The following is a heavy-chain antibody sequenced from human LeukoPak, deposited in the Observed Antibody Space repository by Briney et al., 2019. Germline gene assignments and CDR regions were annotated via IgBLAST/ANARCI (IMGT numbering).Heavy chain of an antibody. CDR2: IIPILGIA. CDR3: ARDSDSSGYYHRFGY. D-gene: IGHD3-22*01. J-gene: IGHJ4*02. Sequence: ASVKVSCKASGGTFSSYAISRVRQAPGQGLGWMGRIIPILGIANYAQKFQGRVTITADKSTSTAYMELSSLRSEDTAVYYCARDSDSSGYYHRFGYWGQGTLVTVSS. CDR1: GGTFSSYA. V-gene: IGHV1-69*04.